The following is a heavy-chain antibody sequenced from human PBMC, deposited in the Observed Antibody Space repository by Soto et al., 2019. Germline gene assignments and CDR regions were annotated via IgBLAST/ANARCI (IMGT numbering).Heavy chain of an antibody. J-gene: IGHJ5*02. Sequence: SETLSLTCTVSGDSVNSGSYYWTWLRQAPGQGLEWLGYIDHIGTTRDNPALKSRATISLDTSKSQFSLRLTSVAAADTAVYFCARESIVGATRFDPWGHGTLVTVSS. V-gene: IGHV4-61*01. CDR3: ARESIVGATRFDP. CDR1: GDSVNSGSYY. D-gene: IGHD1-26*01. CDR2: IDHIGTT.